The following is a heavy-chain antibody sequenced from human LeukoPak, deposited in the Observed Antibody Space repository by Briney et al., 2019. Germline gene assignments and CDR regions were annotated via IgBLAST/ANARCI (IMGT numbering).Heavy chain of an antibody. CDR3: ASIGGSSSWNEIDY. CDR1: GFTFSSYS. D-gene: IGHD6-13*01. CDR2: ISSSSSYI. Sequence: GGSLRLSCAASGFTFSSYSMNWVRQAPGKGLEWVSSISSSSSYIYYADSVKGRFTISRDNAKNSLYLQMNSLRAEDTAVYYCASIGGSSSWNEIDYWGQGTLVTVSS. J-gene: IGHJ4*02. V-gene: IGHV3-21*01.